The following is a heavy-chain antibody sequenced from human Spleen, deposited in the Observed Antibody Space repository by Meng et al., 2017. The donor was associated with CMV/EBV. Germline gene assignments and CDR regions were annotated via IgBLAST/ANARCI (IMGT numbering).Heavy chain of an antibody. V-gene: IGHV1-46*01. CDR1: GYTFTGYY. D-gene: IGHD3-22*01. CDR3: ARAAMIDNWFDP. J-gene: IGHJ5*02. Sequence: ASVKVSCKASGYTFTGYYMHWVRQAPGQGLEWMGIINPSGGSTSYAQKFQGRVTMTRDTSTSTVYMELSSLRSEDKAVYYCARAAMIDNWFDPWGQGTLVTVSS. CDR2: INPSGGST.